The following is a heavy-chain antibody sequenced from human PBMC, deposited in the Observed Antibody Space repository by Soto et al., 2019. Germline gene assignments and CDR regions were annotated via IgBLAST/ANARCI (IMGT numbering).Heavy chain of an antibody. CDR1: GFTFSSYG. CDR3: AKVSGRWEPRAGLDY. D-gene: IGHD1-26*01. CDR2: ISYDGSNK. Sequence: GGSLTLSCAASGFTFSSYGMHWVRQAPGKGLGWVAVISYDGSNKYYADSVKGRFTISRDNSKNTLYLQMNSLRAEDTAVYYCAKVSGRWEPRAGLDYWGQGTLVTVSS. V-gene: IGHV3-30*18. J-gene: IGHJ4*01.